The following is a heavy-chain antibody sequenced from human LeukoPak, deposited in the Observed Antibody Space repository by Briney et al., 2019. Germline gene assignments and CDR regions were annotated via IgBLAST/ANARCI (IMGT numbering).Heavy chain of an antibody. CDR3: ARGGKTGGDAFDI. CDR1: GGSISSGGYS. D-gene: IGHD3-16*01. Sequence: SQTLSLTCAVSGGSISSGGYSWSWIRQPPGKGLEWIGYIYHSGSTYYNPSLKSRVTISVDRSRNQFSLKLSSVTAADTAVYYFARGGKTGGDAFDIWGQGTMVTVSS. CDR2: IYHSGST. J-gene: IGHJ3*02. V-gene: IGHV4-30-2*01.